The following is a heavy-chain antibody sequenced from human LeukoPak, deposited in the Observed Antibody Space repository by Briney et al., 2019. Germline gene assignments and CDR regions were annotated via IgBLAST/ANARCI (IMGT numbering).Heavy chain of an antibody. CDR2: TRDKANSYTT. CDR1: GFTFSSYS. Sequence: GGSLRLSCAASGFTFSSYSMNWVRQAPGKGLEWVGRTRDKANSYTTEYAASVKGRFTISRDDSRNSLYLQMNSLKTEDTAVYYCARVVRSSGWKYFDYWGQGTLVTVSS. J-gene: IGHJ4*02. V-gene: IGHV3-72*01. CDR3: ARVVRSSGWKYFDY. D-gene: IGHD6-19*01.